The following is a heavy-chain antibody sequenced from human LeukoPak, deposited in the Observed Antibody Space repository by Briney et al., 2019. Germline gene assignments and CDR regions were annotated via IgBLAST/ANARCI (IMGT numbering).Heavy chain of an antibody. J-gene: IGHJ4*02. CDR2: INSGGNA. Sequence: PGGSLRLSCAASGFTVSSNYMNWVRQAPGKGLEWVSVINSGGNAYYADSVKGRFTISRDNSKNTLYLQMNSLRAEDTAVYYCARYVTTVTYFDHWGQGTLVTVSS. CDR3: ARYVTTVTYFDH. CDR1: GFTVSSNY. V-gene: IGHV3-66*01. D-gene: IGHD4-17*01.